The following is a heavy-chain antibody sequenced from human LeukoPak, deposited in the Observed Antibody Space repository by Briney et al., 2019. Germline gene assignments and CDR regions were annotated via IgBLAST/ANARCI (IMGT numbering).Heavy chain of an antibody. CDR3: AKDHHGDYVDY. D-gene: IGHD4-17*01. CDR1: GFTFSSYG. J-gene: IGHJ4*02. V-gene: IGHV3-30*18. CDR2: ISYDGSNK. Sequence: GGSLRLSCAASGFTFSSYGVHWVRQAPGKGLEWVAVISYDGSNKYYADSVKGRFTISRGNSKNTLYLQMNSLRAEDTAVYYCAKDHHGDYVDYWGQGTLVTVSS.